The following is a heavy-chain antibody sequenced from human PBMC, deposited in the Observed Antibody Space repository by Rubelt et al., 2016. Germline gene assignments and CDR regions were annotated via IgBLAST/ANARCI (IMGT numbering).Heavy chain of an antibody. CDR1: GFTVSKNH. Sequence: EVQVVESGGDLIQPGGSLRLSCAASGFTVSKNHVSWFRQAPGKGLEWVSVMHGDGATDYEDSVKGRFTISRDNSKNTVYLQRNSLRVEDTAVYYCLGLGGNSNWGQGTLVTVSS. CDR3: LGLGGNSN. J-gene: IGHJ4*02. V-gene: IGHV3-66*03. D-gene: IGHD4-23*01. CDR2: MHGDGAT.